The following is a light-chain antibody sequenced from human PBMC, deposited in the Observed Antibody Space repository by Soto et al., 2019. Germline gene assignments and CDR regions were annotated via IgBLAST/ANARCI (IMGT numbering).Light chain of an antibody. J-gene: IGKJ1*01. CDR2: RTS. CDR3: QQYGSSPRT. Sequence: EIVMTQSPATLSVSPGERATLSCRASQTVTSNYLAWYQQKPGQAPRLLIYRTSSRATGIPDRFSGSESETDFTLTISRLEPDDSAVYYCQQYGSSPRTFGPGTKVDIK. CDR1: QTVTSNY. V-gene: IGKV3-20*01.